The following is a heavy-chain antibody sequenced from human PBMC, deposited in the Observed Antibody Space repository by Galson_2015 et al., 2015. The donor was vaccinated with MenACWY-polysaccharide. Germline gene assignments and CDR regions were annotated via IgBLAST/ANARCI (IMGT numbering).Heavy chain of an antibody. CDR3: AKEGYYDSSGYCFDY. Sequence: SLRLSCAASGFTFSSYGIHWVRQAPGKGLEWVAFIRYDGSNKYYADSVKGRFTISRDNSKNTLYLQMNSLRAEDTAVYYCAKEGYYDSSGYCFDYWGQGTLVTVSS. CDR2: IRYDGSNK. D-gene: IGHD3-22*01. CDR1: GFTFSSYG. J-gene: IGHJ4*02. V-gene: IGHV3-30*02.